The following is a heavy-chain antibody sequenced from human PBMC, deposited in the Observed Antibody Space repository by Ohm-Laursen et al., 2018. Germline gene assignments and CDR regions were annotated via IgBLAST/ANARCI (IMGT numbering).Heavy chain of an antibody. CDR3: ANGPPDYDFWSGYLNY. Sequence: SLRLSCAASGFNFSNYAMNWVRQAPGKGLEWVSGINSRGDLRYYADSVKGRFTISRDNPKNTVYLQMNSLRAEDTAVYYCANGPPDYDFWSGYLNYWGQGTLVTVSS. D-gene: IGHD3-3*01. V-gene: IGHV3-23*01. CDR1: GFNFSNYA. J-gene: IGHJ4*02. CDR2: INSRGDLR.